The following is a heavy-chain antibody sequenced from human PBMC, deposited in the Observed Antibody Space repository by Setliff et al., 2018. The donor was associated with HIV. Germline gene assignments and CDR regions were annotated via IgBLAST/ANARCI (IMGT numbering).Heavy chain of an antibody. J-gene: IGHJ4*02. CDR3: ARELLRSWDGSENSYKPYYFDY. CDR2: IYARGST. CDR1: GYAISSGYY. D-gene: IGHD3-10*01. Sequence: PSETLSLTCAVSGYAISSGYYWGWIRRPPGKGLEWIGSIYARGSTYYNPSLKSRVTISVDTSKNQFSLKLNSVTAADTAVYYCARELLRSWDGSENSYKPYYFDYWGQGTLVTVSS. V-gene: IGHV4-38-2*02.